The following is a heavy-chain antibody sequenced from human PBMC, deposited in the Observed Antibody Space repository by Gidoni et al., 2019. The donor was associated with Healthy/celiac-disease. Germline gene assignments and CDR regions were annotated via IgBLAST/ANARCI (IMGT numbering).Heavy chain of an antibody. CDR1: GFPFSRYG. CDR3: ARDFMTPNRGMDV. J-gene: IGHJ6*02. CDR2: IWYDGSNK. V-gene: IGHV3-33*01. Sequence: QVQLLESGGGVVQPGRSLRLSCAASGFPFSRYGMHWVRQAPGKGLEWVAVIWYDGSNKDYADSVKGRFTISRDNSKNTLYLQMNSLRAEDTAVYYCARDFMTPNRGMDVWGQGTTVTVSS. D-gene: IGHD3-16*01.